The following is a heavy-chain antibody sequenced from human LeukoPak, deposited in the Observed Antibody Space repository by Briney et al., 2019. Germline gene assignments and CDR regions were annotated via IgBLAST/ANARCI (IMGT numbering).Heavy chain of an antibody. V-gene: IGHV3-66*01. CDR2: IYSGGST. Sequence: GGSLRLSCAASGFTVSSSYMSWVRQAPGKGLEWVSVIYSGGSTYYADSVKGRFTISRDNSKNTLFLQMNSLRAEDTAVYYCARDASPYCSSTSRYAHWGQGTLVTVSS. D-gene: IGHD2-2*01. CDR3: ARDASPYCSSTSRYAH. J-gene: IGHJ4*02. CDR1: GFTVSSSY.